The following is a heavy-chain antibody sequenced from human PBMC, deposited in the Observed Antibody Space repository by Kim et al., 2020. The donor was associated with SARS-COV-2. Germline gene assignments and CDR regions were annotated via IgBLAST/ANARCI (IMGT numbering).Heavy chain of an antibody. J-gene: IGHJ3*02. Sequence: DSVKGRFTISRDNAKNSLYLQMNSLRAEDTAVYYCARTDTMVRDNDAFDIWGQGTMVTVSS. CDR3: ARTDTMVRDNDAFDI. D-gene: IGHD3-10*01. V-gene: IGHV3-21*01.